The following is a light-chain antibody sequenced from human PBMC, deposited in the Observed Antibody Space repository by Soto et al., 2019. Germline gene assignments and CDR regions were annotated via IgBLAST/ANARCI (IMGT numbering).Light chain of an antibody. V-gene: IGKV3-11*01. CDR3: QHRTNWPRT. J-gene: IGKJ2*01. CDR1: QSVGTF. Sequence: EVVLTQSPVTLSLSPGERATLSCRASQSVGTFLAWYQHKPGQAPRLIIYETSNRATGIPARFSGTGSGTDFALTISSVEPEDFAVYFCQHRTNWPRTFGQGTKLDIK. CDR2: ETS.